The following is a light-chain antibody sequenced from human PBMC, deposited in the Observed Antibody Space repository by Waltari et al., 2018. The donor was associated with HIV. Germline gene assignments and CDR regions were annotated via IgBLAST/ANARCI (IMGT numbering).Light chain of an antibody. CDR1: QSVSSSY. Sequence: DIVLTQSPGTLSLSPGERATLSCRASQSVSSSYLAWYQQKPGQAPRLLIYGASSRATGIPDRFSGSGSGTDFTLTISRLEPEDVAVYYCQQYGSSPPSFGPGTKVDIK. CDR3: QQYGSSPPS. V-gene: IGKV3-20*01. CDR2: GAS. J-gene: IGKJ3*01.